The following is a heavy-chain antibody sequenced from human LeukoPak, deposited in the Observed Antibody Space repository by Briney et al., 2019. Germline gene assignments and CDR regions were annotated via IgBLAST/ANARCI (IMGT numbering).Heavy chain of an antibody. J-gene: IGHJ4*02. V-gene: IGHV1-18*01. D-gene: IGHD3-10*01. CDR1: GYTFTSYG. CDR3: AREREDYYGSGRPEAFDY. Sequence: ASVKVSCKASGYTFTSYGISRVRQAPGQGLEWMGWISAYNGNTNDAQKLQGRVTMTTDTSTSTAYMELRSLRSDDTAVYYCAREREDYYGSGRPEAFDYWGQGTLVTVSS. CDR2: ISAYNGNT.